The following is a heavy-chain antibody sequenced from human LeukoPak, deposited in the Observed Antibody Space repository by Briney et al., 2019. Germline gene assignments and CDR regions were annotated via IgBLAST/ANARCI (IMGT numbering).Heavy chain of an antibody. J-gene: IGHJ5*02. CDR3: AKDVGSGSGNYYKRPS. Sequence: GESLRLSCAASGFTFSSYVMHWVRQAPGKGLEWVSTISGSGCNTYYADSVKGRFSISRGNSKNTLYLQMNSLRAEDTAVYYCAKDVGSGSGNYYKRPSWGQGTLVTVSS. CDR2: ISGSGCNT. CDR1: GFTFSSYV. V-gene: IGHV3-23*01. D-gene: IGHD3-10*01.